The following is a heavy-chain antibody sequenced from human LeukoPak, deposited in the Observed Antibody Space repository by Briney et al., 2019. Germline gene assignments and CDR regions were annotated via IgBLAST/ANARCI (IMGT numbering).Heavy chain of an antibody. CDR2: IYYSGST. CDR3: ARASHDSYGRERDAFDI. D-gene: IGHD5-18*01. J-gene: IGHJ3*02. Sequence: PSQTLSLTCTVSGGSISSGDYYWSWIRQPPGKGLEWIGYIYYSGSTYYNPSLKSRVTISVDTSKNQFSLKLSSVTAADTAVYYCARASHDSYGRERDAFDIWGQGTMVTVSS. CDR1: GGSISSGDYY. V-gene: IGHV4-30-4*01.